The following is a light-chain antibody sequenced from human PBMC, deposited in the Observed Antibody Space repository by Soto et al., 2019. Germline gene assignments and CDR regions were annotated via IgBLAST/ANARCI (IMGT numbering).Light chain of an antibody. Sequence: QSALTQPASVSESPGQSITISCTGSSSDVGGYNYVSWYQQHPGKAPKLIIYDVNYRPSGVSNRFSGSKSANTASLTISGLQAEDEADYYCSSYSNSTNTFSVFGTGTKLTVL. CDR1: SSDVGGYNY. J-gene: IGLJ1*01. V-gene: IGLV2-14*01. CDR3: SSYSNSTNTFSV. CDR2: DVN.